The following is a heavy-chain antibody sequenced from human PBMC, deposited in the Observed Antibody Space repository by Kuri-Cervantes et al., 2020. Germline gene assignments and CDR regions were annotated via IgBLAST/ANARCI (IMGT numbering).Heavy chain of an antibody. V-gene: IGHV3-9*01. J-gene: IGHJ4*02. CDR3: AKERGYGGNRGILDY. Sequence: SLKISCAASGFTVSSNYMSWVRQAPGKGLEWVSGISWNSGSIGYADSVKGRFTISRDNAKNSLYLQMNSLRAEDTALYYCAKERGYGGNRGILDYWGQGTLVTVSS. D-gene: IGHD4-23*01. CDR1: GFTVSSNY. CDR2: ISWNSGSI.